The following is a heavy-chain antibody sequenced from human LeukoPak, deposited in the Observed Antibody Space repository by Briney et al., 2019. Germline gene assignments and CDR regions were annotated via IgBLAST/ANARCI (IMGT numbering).Heavy chain of an antibody. CDR1: GITLSNYG. V-gene: IGHV3-23*01. J-gene: IGHJ4*02. D-gene: IGHD2-21*02. CDR3: ARDSGTAYFDY. CDR2: ISGGGGGT. Sequence: GGSLRLSCVVSGITLSNYGMSWVRQAPGKGLEWVSGISGGGGGTNYADSVKGRFTVSRDNSRNTMYLQMNSLRGDDAAVYCCARDSGTAYFDYWGQGTLVTVSS.